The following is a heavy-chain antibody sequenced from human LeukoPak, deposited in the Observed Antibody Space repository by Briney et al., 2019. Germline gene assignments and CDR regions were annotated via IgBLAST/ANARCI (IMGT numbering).Heavy chain of an antibody. J-gene: IGHJ4*02. CDR3: ARQNTPHGNFDY. Sequence: GGSLRLSCAASGFTSSNYDMHWVRQATGKGLEWVSAIGVAANTFYSGSVKGRFTISRENAKNSLYLLMSSLRAEDTAMYYCARQNTPHGNFDYWGQGTLVTVSS. CDR1: GFTSSNYD. D-gene: IGHD1-26*01. V-gene: IGHV3-13*01. CDR2: IGVAANT.